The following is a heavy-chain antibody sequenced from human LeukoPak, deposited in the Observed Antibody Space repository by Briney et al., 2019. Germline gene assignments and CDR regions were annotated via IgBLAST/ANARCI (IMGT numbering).Heavy chain of an antibody. CDR1: DYTFTSYG. CDR3: ARGGPFSIAAARVYYFDY. Sequence: GASVKVSCKASDYTFTSYGISWVRQAPGQGLEWMGWISPYSDNTNYAQNLQGRVTMTTDTSTSTAYMELRSLTSDDTAMYYCARGGPFSIAAARVYYFDYWAQGTLVTVSS. CDR2: ISPYSDNT. J-gene: IGHJ4*02. D-gene: IGHD6-13*01. V-gene: IGHV1-18*01.